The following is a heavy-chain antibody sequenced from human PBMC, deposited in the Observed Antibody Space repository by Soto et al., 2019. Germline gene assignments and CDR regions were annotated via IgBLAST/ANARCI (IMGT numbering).Heavy chain of an antibody. D-gene: IGHD6-6*01. CDR3: ARDARYYYMDV. CDR2: INNDGSST. J-gene: IGHJ6*03. V-gene: IGHV3-74*01. Sequence: EVQLVESGGGLVQPGGSLRLSCSASGFTFSSYWMHWVRQAPGKGLVWVSHINNDGSSTIYADSVRGRFTISRDNAKNTLYLGMNGLRAEDTAVYFCARDARYYYMDVWGKGTTVTVSS. CDR1: GFTFSSYW.